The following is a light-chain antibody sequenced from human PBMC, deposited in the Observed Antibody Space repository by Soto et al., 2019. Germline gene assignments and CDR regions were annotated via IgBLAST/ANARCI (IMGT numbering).Light chain of an antibody. J-gene: IGKJ5*01. CDR1: QSVSSSY. V-gene: IGKV3-20*01. CDR2: GAS. Sequence: EIVLTQSPGTLSLSPGERATLSCRASQSVSSSYLAWYQQKPGQAPRLLIYGASGRATGIPDRFSGSGSGTDFTFSISTGSPVDFAVYFCQYYASSSPDTVGEGIRLVIK. CDR3: QYYASSSPDT.